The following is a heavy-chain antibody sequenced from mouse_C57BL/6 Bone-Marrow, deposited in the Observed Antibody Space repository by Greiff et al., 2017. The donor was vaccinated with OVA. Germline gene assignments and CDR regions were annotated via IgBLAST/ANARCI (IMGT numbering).Heavy chain of an antibody. J-gene: IGHJ1*03. Sequence: EVKLMESEGGLVQPGSSMKLSCTASGFTFSDYYMAWVRQVPEKGLEWVANINYDGSSTYYLDSLKSRFIISRDNAKNILYLQMSSLKSEDTATYYCARERDGYDWYFDVWGTGTTVTVSS. CDR1: GFTFSDYY. CDR2: INYDGSST. V-gene: IGHV5-16*01. D-gene: IGHD2-2*01. CDR3: ARERDGYDWYFDV.